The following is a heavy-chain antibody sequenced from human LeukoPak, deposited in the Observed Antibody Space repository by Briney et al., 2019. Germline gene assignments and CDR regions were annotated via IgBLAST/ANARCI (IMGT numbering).Heavy chain of an antibody. CDR1: GGTFSSYA. CDR2: IIPIFGTA. Sequence: SVKVSCRASGGTFSSYAISWVRQAPGQGLEWMGGIIPIFGTANYAQKFQGRVTITTDESTSTAYMELSSLRSEDTAVYYCARGPPIETMVVIPLDYWGQGTLVTVSS. V-gene: IGHV1-69*05. J-gene: IGHJ4*02. D-gene: IGHD2-21*01. CDR3: ARGPPIETMVVIPLDY.